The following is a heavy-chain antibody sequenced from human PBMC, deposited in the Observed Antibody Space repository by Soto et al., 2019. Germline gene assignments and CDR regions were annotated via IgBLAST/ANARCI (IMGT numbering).Heavy chain of an antibody. CDR1: GFTFSNYA. V-gene: IGHV3-30*18. Sequence: QVQLVESGGGVVQPGRSLKLSCAASGFTFSNYAIHWVRQAPGKGLEWVAVIASDGKDKRYADSVKGRFTISRDNSKNTVSLQMNNLRGEDTAVYYWAKDGATAAADYVFDYWGQGSLVTVSS. CDR3: AKDGATAAADYVFDY. J-gene: IGHJ4*02. D-gene: IGHD6-13*01. CDR2: IASDGKDK.